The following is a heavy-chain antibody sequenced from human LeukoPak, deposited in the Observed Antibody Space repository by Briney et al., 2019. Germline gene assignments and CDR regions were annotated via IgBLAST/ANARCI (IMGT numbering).Heavy chain of an antibody. J-gene: IGHJ5*02. D-gene: IGHD6-19*01. CDR3: ARGRSYSSGWYAKNWFDP. CDR1: GFTFSSYD. CDR2: IGTAGDT. Sequence: GGSLRLSCAASGFTFSSYDMHWVRQATGKGLEWVSAIGTAGDTYYPGSVKGRFTISRENAKNSLYLQMNSLRAGDTAVYYCARGRSYSSGWYAKNWFDPWGQGTLVTVSS. V-gene: IGHV3-13*01.